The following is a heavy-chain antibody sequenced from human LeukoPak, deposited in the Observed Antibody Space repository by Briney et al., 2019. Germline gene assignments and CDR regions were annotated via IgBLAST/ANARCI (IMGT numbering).Heavy chain of an antibody. J-gene: IGHJ4*02. CDR3: ARHAPSYSSGWYYFDY. D-gene: IGHD6-19*01. Sequence: GASVKVPCKASGYTFTSYVISWVRQAPGQGLEWMGWISAYNGNTNYAQRLQGRVTMTTDTSTSTAYMELRSLRSDDTAVYYCARHAPSYSSGWYYFDYWGQGTLVTVSS. V-gene: IGHV1-18*01. CDR2: ISAYNGNT. CDR1: GYTFTSYV.